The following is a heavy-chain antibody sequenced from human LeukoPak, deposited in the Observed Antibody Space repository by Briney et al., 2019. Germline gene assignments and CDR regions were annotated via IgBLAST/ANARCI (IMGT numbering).Heavy chain of an antibody. J-gene: IGHJ3*02. CDR2: VY. Sequence: SETLSLTCTVSGGSFSSSDYYWGWIRQPPGKGLEWIGSVYYNPSLKSRVTISVDTSKKQFSLKLRSVTAADTAVYYCARHEWGITNAFDIWGQGTMVTVSS. CDR3: ARHEWGITNAFDI. V-gene: IGHV4-39*01. CDR1: GGSFSSSDYY. D-gene: IGHD1-14*01.